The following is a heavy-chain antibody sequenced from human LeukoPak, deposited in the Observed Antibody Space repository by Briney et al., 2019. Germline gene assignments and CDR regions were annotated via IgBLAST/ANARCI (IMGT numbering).Heavy chain of an antibody. J-gene: IGHJ5*01. CDR2: LHSSGST. Sequence: SGTLSLTCTVSGGSVSSGGYSWAWIRQPQGKGLEWIGTLHSSGSTNYGSSLKSRVGMSADSSKNQFSLRLTSVTAADTAVYFCARRSSGWPNNWFDSWGQGTLVTVSS. CDR1: GGSVSSGGYS. CDR3: ARRSSGWPNNWFDS. V-gene: IGHV4-39*07. D-gene: IGHD6-19*01.